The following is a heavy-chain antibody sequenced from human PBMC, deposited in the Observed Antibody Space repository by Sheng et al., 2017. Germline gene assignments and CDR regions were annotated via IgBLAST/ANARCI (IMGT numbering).Heavy chain of an antibody. CDR3: AKEPFNSGSYYFDC. V-gene: IGHV3-23*01. D-gene: IGHD1-26*01. CDR2: VDGTGTVT. Sequence: EVQVLESGGGLVQPGGSLRLSCVASGFTFSTYAMSWVRQAPGKGLEWVSAVDGTGTVTYYADSVKGRFTISRDNSKNTVYLQINSLRAEDTAVYYCAKEPFNSGSYYFDCWGQGTLVTVSS. CDR1: GFTFSTYA. J-gene: IGHJ4*02.